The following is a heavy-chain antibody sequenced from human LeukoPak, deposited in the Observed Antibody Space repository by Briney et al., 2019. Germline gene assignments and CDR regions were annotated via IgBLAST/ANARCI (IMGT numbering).Heavy chain of an antibody. D-gene: IGHD3-10*01. J-gene: IGHJ4*02. CDR3: ARASYYYGSGSHFDY. V-gene: IGHV4-4*07. CDR2: IYTSGST. Sequence: SETLTLTCTVSGGSISSYYWSWIRQPAGKGLEWIGRIYTSGSTNYNPSLKSRVTMSVDTSKNQFSLKLSSVTAADTAVYYCARASYYYGSGSHFDYWGQGTLVTVSS. CDR1: GGSISSYY.